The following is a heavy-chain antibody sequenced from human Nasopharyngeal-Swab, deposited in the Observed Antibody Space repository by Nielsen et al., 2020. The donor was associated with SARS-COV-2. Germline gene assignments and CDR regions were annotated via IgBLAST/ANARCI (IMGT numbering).Heavy chain of an antibody. CDR2: IYYSGST. CDR1: GGSISSGGYY. V-gene: IGHV4-31*03. D-gene: IGHD3-22*01. J-gene: IGHJ3*02. Sequence: SETLSLTCTVSGGSISSGGYYWSWIRQHPGKGLEWIGYIYYSGSTYYNPSLKSRVTISVDTSKNQFSLKLSSVTAADTAVYYCARATAERITMIVNAFDIWGQGTMVTVSS. CDR3: ARATAERITMIVNAFDI.